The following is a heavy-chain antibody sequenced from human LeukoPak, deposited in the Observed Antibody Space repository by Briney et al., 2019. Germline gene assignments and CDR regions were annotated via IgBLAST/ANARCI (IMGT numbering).Heavy chain of an antibody. J-gene: IGHJ3*02. CDR1: GYTFTGYY. V-gene: IGHV1-2*02. Sequence: ASVKVSCKASGYTFTGYYMHWVRQAPGQGLEWMGWINPNSGGTNYAQKFQGRVTMTRDTSTSTAYMELSRLRSDDTAVYYCARVGPYCSSTSCYWGAFDIWGQGTMVTVSS. CDR2: INPNSGGT. CDR3: ARVGPYCSSTSCYWGAFDI. D-gene: IGHD2-2*01.